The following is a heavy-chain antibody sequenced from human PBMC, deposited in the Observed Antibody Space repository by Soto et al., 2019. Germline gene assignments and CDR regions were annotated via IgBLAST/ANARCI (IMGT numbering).Heavy chain of an antibody. CDR2: MYYNGNI. D-gene: IGHD3-16*01. CDR1: ADSLSTNY. Sequence: PSQSRSLAGIVDADSLSTNYWTWVRHSHKKGLKLIGYMYYNGNINYSPSLKSRVTIAIDTSKNQFSLTLKSVTAAYTAVYYSASGGNWLDPWGQGVLVTVYS. V-gene: IGHV4-59*01. J-gene: IGHJ5*02. CDR3: ASGGNWLDP.